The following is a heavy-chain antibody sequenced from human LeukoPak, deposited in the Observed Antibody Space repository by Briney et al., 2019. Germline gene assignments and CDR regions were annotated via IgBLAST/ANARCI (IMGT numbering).Heavy chain of an antibody. D-gene: IGHD6-19*01. CDR3: ARDIRQWLVGERFDP. Sequence: ASVKVSCKASGGTFSSYAISWVRQAPGQGLEWMGGIIPIFGTANYAQKFQGRVTITADESTSTAYMELSSLRSEDTAVYYCARDIRQWLVGERFDPWGQGTLVTVSS. J-gene: IGHJ5*02. V-gene: IGHV1-69*01. CDR2: IIPIFGTA. CDR1: GGTFSSYA.